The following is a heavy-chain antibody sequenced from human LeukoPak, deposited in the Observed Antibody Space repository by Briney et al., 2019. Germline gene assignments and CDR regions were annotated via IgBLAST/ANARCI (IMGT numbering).Heavy chain of an antibody. D-gene: IGHD2/OR15-2a*01. CDR2: IYYSGRT. J-gene: IGHJ6*02. Sequence: PSETPFLTCTVSGGSISPYYWNWIRQPPGKGLEWIGYIYYSGRTNYNPSLKSRVTISIDTSKNQFSLKLSSVTAADTAVYYCAREEEYSGMDVWGQGTTVSVSS. CDR3: AREEEYSGMDV. CDR1: GGSISPYY. V-gene: IGHV4-59*01.